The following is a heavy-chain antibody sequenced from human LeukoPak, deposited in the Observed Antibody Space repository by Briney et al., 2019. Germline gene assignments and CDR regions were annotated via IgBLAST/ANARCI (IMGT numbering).Heavy chain of an antibody. Sequence: GGSLRLSCAASGFTFSSCAMSWVRQAPGKGLEWVSAISGSGGSTYYADSVKGRFTISRDNPKNTLYLQMNSLRAEDTAVYYCAKVQDVLRFLEWYFPADYWGQGTLVTVSS. D-gene: IGHD3-3*01. V-gene: IGHV3-23*01. CDR1: GFTFSSCA. CDR2: ISGSGGST. CDR3: AKVQDVLRFLEWYFPADY. J-gene: IGHJ4*02.